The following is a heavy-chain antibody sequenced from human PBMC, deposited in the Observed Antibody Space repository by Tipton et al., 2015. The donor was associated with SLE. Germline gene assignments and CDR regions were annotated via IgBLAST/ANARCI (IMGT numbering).Heavy chain of an antibody. CDR3: ASGGYGSGSHYLGGWFDP. V-gene: IGHV4-59*08. Sequence: LRLSCTVSGGSISSYYWSWIRQPPGKGLEWIGYIYYSGSTNYNPSLKSRVTISADTSKNQFSLKLSSVTAADTAVYYCASGGYGSGSHYLGGWFDPWGRGTLVTVSS. CDR2: IYYSGST. J-gene: IGHJ5*02. CDR1: GGSISSYY. D-gene: IGHD3-10*01.